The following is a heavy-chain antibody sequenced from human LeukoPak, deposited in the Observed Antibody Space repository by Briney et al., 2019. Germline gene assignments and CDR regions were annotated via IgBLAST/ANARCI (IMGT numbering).Heavy chain of an antibody. CDR1: GFTFSSYA. CDR3: ARDDSNYYGSGSYGEVFDY. Sequence: GGSLRLSCAASGFTFSSYAMHWVRQAPGKGLEWVAVISYDGSNKYYADSVKGRFTISGDNSKNTLYLQMNSLRAEDTAVYYCARDDSNYYGSGSYGEVFDYWGQGTLVTVSS. J-gene: IGHJ4*02. V-gene: IGHV3-30*04. D-gene: IGHD3-10*01. CDR2: ISYDGSNK.